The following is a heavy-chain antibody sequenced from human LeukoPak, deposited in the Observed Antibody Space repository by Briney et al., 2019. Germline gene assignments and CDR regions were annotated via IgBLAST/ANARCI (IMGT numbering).Heavy chain of an antibody. CDR1: GDSFTSYG. CDR3: AGVGRDCSSINCYWEDWFDI. V-gene: IGHV1-18*01. J-gene: IGHJ5*02. CDR2: GRGSTGNT. Sequence: ASVKVSCTASGDSFTSYGITWVRDAPGQGPEWMGWGRGSTGNTHYAQNIQGRVTMTTDTAPSTASMGRRGLGADDTALYISAGVGRDCSSINCYWEDWFDIWGQGTLVIVSS. D-gene: IGHD2-2*01.